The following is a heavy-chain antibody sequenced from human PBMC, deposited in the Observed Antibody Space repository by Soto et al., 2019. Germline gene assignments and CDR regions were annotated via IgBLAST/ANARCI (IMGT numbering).Heavy chain of an antibody. CDR1: GASFTSAVCY. V-gene: IGHV4-31*11. Sequence: PSETLSLTCGVSGASFTSAVCYCSWIRQLPGKGLEWIGYIQNSVSTIYSPSLKSRATISVDTSKNQFSLRLNSVTAADTAMYYCAMSRSVILDSWGQGTLVTVYS. CDR2: IQNSVST. CDR3: AMSRSVILDS. J-gene: IGHJ5*01.